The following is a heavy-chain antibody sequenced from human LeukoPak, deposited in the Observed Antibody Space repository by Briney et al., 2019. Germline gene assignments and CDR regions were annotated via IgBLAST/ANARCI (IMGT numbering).Heavy chain of an antibody. D-gene: IGHD3-10*01. V-gene: IGHV4-39*01. CDR2: IHNSGNT. Sequence: SETLSLTCTVSGGSINNDVYYWDWIRQTPGKGLEWIGNIHNSGNTYYKSSLKSRVGMSIDTSQNQFSLRLNSVTAADTAVYYCARHPGRSNWFDTWGQGILVTISS. CDR3: ARHPGRSNWFDT. J-gene: IGHJ5*02. CDR1: GGSINNDVYY.